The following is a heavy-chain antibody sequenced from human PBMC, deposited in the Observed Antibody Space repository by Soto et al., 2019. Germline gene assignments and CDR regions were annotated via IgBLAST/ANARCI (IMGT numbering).Heavy chain of an antibody. J-gene: IGHJ4*02. V-gene: IGHV2-5*02. Sequence: QITLKESGPTLVKPTQTLTLTCTFSGFSLTTSPLGVGWIRQPPGKALEWLVVIDWDDDKRYSPSLKSRLTITKDTSKNEVVLTMTNMDPVDTATYYCAHRLSGYNWDGGYFDDWGQGALVTVSS. CDR1: GFSLTTSPLG. D-gene: IGHD1-1*01. CDR3: AHRLSGYNWDGGYFDD. CDR2: IDWDDDK.